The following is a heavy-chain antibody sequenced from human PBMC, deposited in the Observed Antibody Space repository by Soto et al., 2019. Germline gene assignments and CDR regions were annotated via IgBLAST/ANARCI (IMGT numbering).Heavy chain of an antibody. J-gene: IGHJ4*02. CDR3: ARGPEQLVHSVFDH. CDR2: IGAGGGGT. CDR1: GFTLSTYV. D-gene: IGHD6-6*01. V-gene: IGHV3-23*01. Sequence: PGGSLRLSCAASGFTLSTYVMTWVRQAPGKGLEWVSGIGAGGGGTYYADSVKGRLTISRDNSKNALYLQMDSLRSVDTAVYYFARGPEQLVHSVFDHWGQGTLVRVS.